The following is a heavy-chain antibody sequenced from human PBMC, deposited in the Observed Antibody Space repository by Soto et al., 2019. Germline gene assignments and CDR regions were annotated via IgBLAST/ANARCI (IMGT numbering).Heavy chain of an antibody. Sequence: QVQLQESGPGLVKPSQTLSLTCTVSGGSISSGGYYWSWIRQHPGKGLEWIGYIYYSGSTYYNPSLKSRVTLSVDTSKNQFSLKLSSVTAADTAVYYCARSGYCSSTSCLYYFDYWGQGTLVTVSS. CDR3: ARSGYCSSTSCLYYFDY. D-gene: IGHD2-2*01. CDR2: IYYSGST. J-gene: IGHJ4*02. CDR1: GGSISSGGYY. V-gene: IGHV4-31*03.